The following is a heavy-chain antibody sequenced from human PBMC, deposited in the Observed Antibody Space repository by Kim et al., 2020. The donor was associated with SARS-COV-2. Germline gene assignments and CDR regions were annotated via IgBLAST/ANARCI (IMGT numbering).Heavy chain of an antibody. Sequence: ASVKVSCKASGYTFTHYYIHWVRQAPGQGLEWMGLINPSDAYTEYAQKLQGRISFTRDTSTSTVYMDLSSLRSEDTAFYYCARDEITTPNYDFDYWGQGT. V-gene: IGHV1-46*01. CDR3: ARDEITTPNYDFDY. CDR2: INPSDAYT. D-gene: IGHD3-16*01. J-gene: IGHJ4*02. CDR1: GYTFTHYY.